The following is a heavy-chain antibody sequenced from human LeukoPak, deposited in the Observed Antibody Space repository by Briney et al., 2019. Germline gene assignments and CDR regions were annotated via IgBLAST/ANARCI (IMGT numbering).Heavy chain of an antibody. CDR3: ARTVEMATITWDYYFDY. CDR1: GGSISSYY. V-gene: IGHV4-59*01. J-gene: IGHJ4*02. D-gene: IGHD5-24*01. CDR2: IYYSGST. Sequence: PSETLSLTCTVSGGSISSYYWSWIRQPPGKGLEWIGYIYYSGSTNYNPSLKSRVTISVDTSKNQFSLKLSSVTAADTAVYYCARTVEMATITWDYYFDYWGQGTLVTVSS.